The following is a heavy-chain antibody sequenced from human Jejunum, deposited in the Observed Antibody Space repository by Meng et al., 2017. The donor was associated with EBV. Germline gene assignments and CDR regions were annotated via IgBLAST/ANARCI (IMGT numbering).Heavy chain of an antibody. Sequence: QASGPRVRTPSGPLSLTVVVSGGSISDNDWWIWVRQPPGKGLEWLGEIYHGGGTNYNPSLESRVTISVDKSKNQFSLKLNSVTVADTAVYYCAGNGYYALEYWGPGILVTVSS. D-gene: IGHD3-22*01. CDR2: IYHGGGT. CDR3: AGNGYYALEY. CDR1: GGSISDNDW. J-gene: IGHJ4*02. V-gene: IGHV4-4*02.